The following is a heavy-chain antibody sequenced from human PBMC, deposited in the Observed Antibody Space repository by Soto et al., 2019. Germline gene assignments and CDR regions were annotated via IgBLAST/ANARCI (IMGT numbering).Heavy chain of an antibody. J-gene: IGHJ5*02. V-gene: IGHV4-31*03. CDR1: GGSISSDDYY. Sequence: QVQLQESGPGLVKPLQTLSLNCTVSGGSISSDDYYWSWIRQHPGKGLEWIGYIYYSGSTYYNPSLNRRVTIAVDTSKNQFSLKLSSVTGADTAVYYCARSIDPWGQGTLVTVSS. CDR3: ARSIDP. CDR2: IYYSGST.